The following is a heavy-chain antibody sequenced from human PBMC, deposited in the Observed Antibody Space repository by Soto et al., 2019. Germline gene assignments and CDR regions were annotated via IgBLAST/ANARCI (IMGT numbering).Heavy chain of an antibody. CDR2: ISYDGSNK. J-gene: IGHJ4*02. CDR3: ARVGWEYSSSSAYYFDY. D-gene: IGHD6-6*01. CDR1: GFTFSSYA. V-gene: IGHV3-30-3*01. Sequence: GGSLRLSCAASGFTFSSYAMHWVRQAPGKGLEWVAVISYDGSNKYYADSVKGRFTISRDNSKNTLYLQMNSLRAEDTAVYYCARVGWEYSSSSAYYFDYWGQGTLVTVSS.